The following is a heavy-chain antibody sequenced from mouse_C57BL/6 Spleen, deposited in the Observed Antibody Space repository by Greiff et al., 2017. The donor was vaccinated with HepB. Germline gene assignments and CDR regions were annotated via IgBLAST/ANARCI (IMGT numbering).Heavy chain of an antibody. Sequence: EVMLVGSGGGLVKPGGSLKLSCAASGFTFSSYAMSWVRQTPEKRLEWVATISDGGSYTYYPDNVKGRFTISRDNAKNNLYLQMSHLKSEDTAMYYWARPQSGAFDYWGQGTTLTVSS. CDR1: GFTFSSYA. CDR2: ISDGGSYT. D-gene: IGHD3-2*02. CDR3: ARPQSGAFDY. J-gene: IGHJ2*01. V-gene: IGHV5-4*03.